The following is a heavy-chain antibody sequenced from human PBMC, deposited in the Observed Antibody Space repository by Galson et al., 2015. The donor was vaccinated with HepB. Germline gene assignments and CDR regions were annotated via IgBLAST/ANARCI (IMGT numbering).Heavy chain of an antibody. D-gene: IGHD3-22*01. CDR2: IIPIFGSG. CDR1: GGAFSSYT. CDR3: ARQYDTSGYYAY. V-gene: IGHV1-69*13. Sequence: VKVSCKASGGAFSSYTISWVRQAPGQGLEWMGGIIPIFGSGNYAQKFQGRVTITADESTSTTYMELSSLRSEDTAVYYCARQYDTSGYYAYWGQGTLVTVSS. J-gene: IGHJ4*02.